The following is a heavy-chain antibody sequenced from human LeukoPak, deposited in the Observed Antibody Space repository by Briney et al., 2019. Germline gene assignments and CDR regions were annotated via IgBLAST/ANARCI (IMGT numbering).Heavy chain of an antibody. V-gene: IGHV3-74*01. CDR2: INDDGSDT. D-gene: IGHD2-15*01. CDR1: GFTFKLYW. J-gene: IGHJ5*02. CDR3: IRGGPSTWS. Sequence: GGSLRLSCAASGFTFKLYWMHWVRQVPGKAPVWVSRINDDGSDTRYADSVKGRFTISRDDATSMVFLQMNSLRPEDTAIYYCIRGGPSTWSWGQGTLVTVSS.